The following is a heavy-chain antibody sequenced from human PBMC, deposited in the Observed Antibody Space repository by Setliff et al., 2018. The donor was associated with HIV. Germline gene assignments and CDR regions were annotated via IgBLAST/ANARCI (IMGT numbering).Heavy chain of an antibody. CDR1: GGSIGSYY. V-gene: IGHV4-59*08. CDR2: VYYTGST. Sequence: PSETLSLTCIVSGGSIGSYYWSWIRQSPGKGLEWIGYVYYTGSTNYNPSLKCRVTIGVDTSKNQFSLKLTSVTAADAAVYYCARRRPPPSGLYSAYYMDVWGTGTTVTVSS. CDR3: ARRRPPPSGLYSAYYMDV. D-gene: IGHD1-26*01. J-gene: IGHJ6*03.